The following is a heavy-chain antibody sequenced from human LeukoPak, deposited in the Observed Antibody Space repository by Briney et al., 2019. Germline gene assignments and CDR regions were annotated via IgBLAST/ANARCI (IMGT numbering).Heavy chain of an antibody. V-gene: IGHV3-9*01. CDR3: AKEHDSSGYYLKDGFDY. Sequence: GGSLRLSCAASGFTFDDYAMHRVRQAPGKGLEWVSGISWNSGSIGYADSVKGRFTISRDNAKNSLYLQMNSLRAEDTALYYCAKEHDSSGYYLKDGFDYWGQGTLVTVSS. J-gene: IGHJ4*02. D-gene: IGHD3-22*01. CDR2: ISWNSGSI. CDR1: GFTFDDYA.